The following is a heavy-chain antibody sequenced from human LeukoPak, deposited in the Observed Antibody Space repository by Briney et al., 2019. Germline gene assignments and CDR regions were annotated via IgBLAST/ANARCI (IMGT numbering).Heavy chain of an antibody. J-gene: IGHJ4*02. CDR3: ASTGANLGYCSGGSCYSNDY. D-gene: IGHD2-15*01. CDR1: GGSFSGYY. CDR2: INHSGST. V-gene: IGHV4-34*01. Sequence: SETLSLTCAVYGGSFSGYYWSWIRQPPGKGLEWIGEINHSGSTNYNPSLKSRVPISVDTSKNQFSLKLSSVTAADTAVYYCASTGANLGYCSGGSCYSNDYWGQGTLVTVSS.